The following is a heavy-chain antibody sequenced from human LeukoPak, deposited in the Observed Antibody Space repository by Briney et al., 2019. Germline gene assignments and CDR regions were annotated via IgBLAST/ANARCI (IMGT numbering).Heavy chain of an antibody. D-gene: IGHD5-18*01. V-gene: IGHV3-23*01. J-gene: IGHJ6*02. Sequence: GGSLRLSCAASGFTFSSYAMTWVCQAPGKGLEWVSSICGNTYYTDSVKGRFTISRDNSKNTLYLQMDRLRAGDTALYYCAKEGGAGYGYGMDVWGQGTTVTVSS. CDR1: GFTFSSYA. CDR3: AKEGGAGYGYGMDV. CDR2: ICGNT.